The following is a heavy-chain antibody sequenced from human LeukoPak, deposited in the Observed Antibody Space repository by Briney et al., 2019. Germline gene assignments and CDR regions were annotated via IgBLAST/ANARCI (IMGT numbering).Heavy chain of an antibody. V-gene: IGHV3-15*01. CDR1: GFTFSNAS. CDR3: TTGTWIQLWLADY. Sequence: GGSLRLSCAASGFTFSNASMSWVRQAPGKGLEWVGHIKGKTDGGTTDYPAPVQGRFTISRDDSKNTLFLQMNSRKTEDTAVYYCTTGTWIQLWLADYWGQGTLVTVSS. D-gene: IGHD5-18*01. J-gene: IGHJ4*02. CDR2: IKGKTDGGTT.